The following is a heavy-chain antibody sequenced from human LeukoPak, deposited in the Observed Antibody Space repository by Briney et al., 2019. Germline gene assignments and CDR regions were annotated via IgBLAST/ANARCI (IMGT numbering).Heavy chain of an antibody. D-gene: IGHD6-19*01. CDR3: ARDRPCISVAGALEY. CDR2: ISYDGSNI. V-gene: IGHV3-30*03. J-gene: IGHJ4*02. Sequence: GRSLTLPCAASGFTFSNHVMHWVRQAPGKGLEWVAVISYDGSNIYYADSVKGRFTISRDNSRNTLYLQMSSLRAEDTAVYYCARDRPCISVAGALEYWGQGALVTVSS. CDR1: GFTFSNHV.